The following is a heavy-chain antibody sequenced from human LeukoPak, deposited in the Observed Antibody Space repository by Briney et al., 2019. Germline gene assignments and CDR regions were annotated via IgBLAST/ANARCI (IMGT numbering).Heavy chain of an antibody. CDR3: AREADGIHAFDI. CDR2: MSAYNGKT. J-gene: IGHJ3*02. V-gene: IGHV1-18*01. CDR1: GYAVTSYG. D-gene: IGHD1-26*01. Sequence: ASVKVSCKASGYAVTSYGISWVRQAPGQGLEWMGWMSAYNGKTNYAQKLQGRGTMTTDTSTSTDYMELRSLRSAHPAVYYCAREADGIHAFDIWGQGTMVTVSS.